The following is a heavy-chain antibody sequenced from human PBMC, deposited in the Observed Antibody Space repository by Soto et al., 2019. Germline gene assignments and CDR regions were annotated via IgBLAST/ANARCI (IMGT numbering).Heavy chain of an antibody. J-gene: IGHJ4*02. V-gene: IGHV3-30*18. Sequence: GGSLRLSCAASGFTFSSYGMHWVRQAPGKGLEWVAVISYDGSNKYYADSVKGRFTISRDNSKNTLYLQMNSLRAEDTAVYYCAKDANYDILTGYLRDYYFDYWGQGTLVTVSS. CDR2: ISYDGSNK. D-gene: IGHD3-9*01. CDR3: AKDANYDILTGYLRDYYFDY. CDR1: GFTFSSYG.